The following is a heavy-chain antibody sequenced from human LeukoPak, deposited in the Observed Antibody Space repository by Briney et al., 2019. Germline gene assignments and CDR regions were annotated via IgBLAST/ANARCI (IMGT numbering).Heavy chain of an antibody. CDR3: ARGHCSSTSCLGMDV. J-gene: IGHJ6*04. Sequence: SETLSLTCTVSGGSISSYYWSWIRQPPGKGLEGIGDIYYSGSTNYNPSLKSRVTISVDTSKNQFSLKLSSVTAADTAVYYCARGHCSSTSCLGMDVWGKGTTVTVSS. D-gene: IGHD2-2*01. V-gene: IGHV4-59*01. CDR1: GGSISSYY. CDR2: IYYSGST.